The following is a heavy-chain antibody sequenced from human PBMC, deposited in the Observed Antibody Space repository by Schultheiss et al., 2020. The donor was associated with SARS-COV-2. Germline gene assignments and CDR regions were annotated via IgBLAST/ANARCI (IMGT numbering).Heavy chain of an antibody. J-gene: IGHJ4*02. D-gene: IGHD5-24*01. V-gene: IGHV3-48*01. Sequence: GGSLRLSCAASGFTVSSNYMSWVRQAPGKGLEWVSYIGSRGSTIYYADSVKGRFTISRDNSKNTLYLEMNNLRAEDTAVYYCARGSRDGYRLNWGQGTLVTVSS. CDR3: ARGSRDGYRLN. CDR1: GFTVSSNY. CDR2: IGSRGSTI.